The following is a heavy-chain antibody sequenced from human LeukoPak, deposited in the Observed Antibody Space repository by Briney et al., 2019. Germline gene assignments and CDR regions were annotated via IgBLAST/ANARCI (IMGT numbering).Heavy chain of an antibody. CDR2: ITSSSSTI. CDR3: AREYSSSSGSVSDY. V-gene: IGHV3-48*02. CDR1: GFAFSSYN. J-gene: IGHJ4*02. D-gene: IGHD6-6*01. Sequence: GGSLRLSCAASGFAFSSYNMNWVRQAPGKGLEWVSYITSSSSTIYYADSVKGRFTISRDNAKNSLYLQMNSLRDEDTAVYYCAREYSSSSGSVSDYWGQGTLVTVSS.